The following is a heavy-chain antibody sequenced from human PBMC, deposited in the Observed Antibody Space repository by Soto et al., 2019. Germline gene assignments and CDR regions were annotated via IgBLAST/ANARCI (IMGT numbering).Heavy chain of an antibody. V-gene: IGHV4-30-2*01. CDR1: GGSISSGGYS. CDR2: IYHSGST. Sequence: QLQLQESGSGLVKPSQTLSLTCAVSGGSISSGGYSWSWTRQPPGKGLEWIVYIYHSGSTYYNPSLKSRVTISVDRSKNQFSRTLCSVTAADTAIYSCARVPDYWGQGTLVTVSS. J-gene: IGHJ4*02. CDR3: ARVPDY.